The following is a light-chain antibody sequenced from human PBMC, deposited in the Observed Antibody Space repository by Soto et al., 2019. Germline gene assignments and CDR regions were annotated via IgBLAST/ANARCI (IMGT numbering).Light chain of an antibody. Sequence: QAVVTQELSLTVSPGGTVTLTCGSSTGPVTSGHYPYWFQQKPGQAPRTVVYDTNIKHSWTPARFSGSLLGGKAALTLSGAQPEDEAEYYCLISYSDVRVFGGGTKLTVL. V-gene: IGLV7-46*01. CDR3: LISYSDVRV. CDR2: DTN. CDR1: TGPVTSGHY. J-gene: IGLJ3*02.